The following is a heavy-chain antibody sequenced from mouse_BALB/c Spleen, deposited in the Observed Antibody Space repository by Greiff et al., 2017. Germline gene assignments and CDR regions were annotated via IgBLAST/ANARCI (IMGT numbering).Heavy chain of an antibody. Sequence: EVNVVESGGGLVQPGGSRKLSCAASGFTFSSFGMHWVRQAPEKGLEWVAYISSGSSTIYYAGHVKSLEWIGRINPYNGATSYNQNFKDKASLTVDKSSSTAYMELHSLTSEDSAVYYCARGGNYWYFDVWGAGTTVTVSS. D-gene: IGHD1-1*02. CDR2: ISSGSSTI. V-gene: IGHV5-17*02. J-gene: IGHJ1*01. CDR1: GFTFSSFG. CDR3: SSSTAYMELHSLTSEDSAVYYCARGGNYWYFDV.